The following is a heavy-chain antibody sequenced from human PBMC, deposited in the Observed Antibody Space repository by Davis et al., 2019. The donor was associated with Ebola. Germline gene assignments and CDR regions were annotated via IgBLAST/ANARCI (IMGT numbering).Heavy chain of an antibody. CDR1: GFIFSSYV. CDR3: AKDTSNIWFDI. J-gene: IGHJ3*02. D-gene: IGHD1-26*01. Sequence: GESLKISCEASGFIFSSYVMSWVRQAPGKGLEWVSTLGTSADTYYADPVKGRFTISRDNSKNTLYLQMNGLRVEDTAIYYCAKDTSNIWFDIWGQGTMVTVSS. CDR2: LGTSADT. V-gene: IGHV3-23*01.